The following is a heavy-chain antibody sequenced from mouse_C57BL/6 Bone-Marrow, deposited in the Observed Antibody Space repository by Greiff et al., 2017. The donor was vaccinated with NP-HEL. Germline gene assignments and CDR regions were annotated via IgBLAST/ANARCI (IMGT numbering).Heavy chain of an antibody. CDR1: GFTFSDYG. CDR2: ISSGSSTI. D-gene: IGHD4-1*01. Sequence: DVMLVESGGGLVKPGGSLKLSCAASGFTFSDYGMHWVRQAPEKGLEWVAYISSGSSTIYYADTVKGRFTISRDNAKNTLFLQMTSLRSEDTAMYYCARLLSGTEYFDVWGTGTTVTVSS. V-gene: IGHV5-17*01. J-gene: IGHJ1*03. CDR3: ARLLSGTEYFDV.